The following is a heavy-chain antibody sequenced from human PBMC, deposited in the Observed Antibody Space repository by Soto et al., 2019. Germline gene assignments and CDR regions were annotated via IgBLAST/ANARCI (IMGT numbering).Heavy chain of an antibody. D-gene: IGHD1-26*01. V-gene: IGHV1-18*01. CDR2: ISAYNGNT. J-gene: IGHJ6*02. Sequence: QVQLVQSGAEVKKPGASVKVSCKASGYTFTSYGISWVRQAPGQGLEWMGWISAYNGNTNYAQKLQGRVTMTTDTSTSTAYMELRSLRSDDTAVYYCAGGGDPSGSYSKGGYYYYGMDVWGQGTTVTVSS. CDR3: AGGGDPSGSYSKGGYYYYGMDV. CDR1: GYTFTSYG.